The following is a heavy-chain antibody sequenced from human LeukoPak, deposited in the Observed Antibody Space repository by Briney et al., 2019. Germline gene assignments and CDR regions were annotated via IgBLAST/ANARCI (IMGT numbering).Heavy chain of an antibody. CDR2: INSDGSWT. Sequence: QPGGSLRLSCAASGNYWMHWVRQAPGKGLVWVSHINSDGSWTSYADSVKGRFTISKDNAKNTVYLQMNNLGAEDTAVYYCVSFYETYWGRGTLVTVSS. CDR1: GNYW. D-gene: IGHD2-2*01. V-gene: IGHV3-74*01. J-gene: IGHJ4*02. CDR3: VSFYETY.